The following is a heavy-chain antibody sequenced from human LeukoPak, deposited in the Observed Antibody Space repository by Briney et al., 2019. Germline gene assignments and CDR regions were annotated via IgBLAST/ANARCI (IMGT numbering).Heavy chain of an antibody. CDR2: ISISGSKT. D-gene: IGHD4-17*01. CDR1: EFFFSSHA. CDR3: ANEIRPNDY. J-gene: IGHJ4*02. V-gene: IGHV3-23*01. Sequence: PGGSLRLSCAASEFFFSSHAMTWVRQAPEKVLEWVSAISISGSKTYYADSVKGRFTISRDNSKNTLYLQMNSLRAEDTAVYYCANEIRPNDYWGQGTQVTVSS.